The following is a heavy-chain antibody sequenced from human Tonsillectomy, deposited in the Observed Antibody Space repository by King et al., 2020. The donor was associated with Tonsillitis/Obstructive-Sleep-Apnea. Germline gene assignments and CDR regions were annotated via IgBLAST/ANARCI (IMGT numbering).Heavy chain of an antibody. V-gene: IGHV4-31*03. J-gene: IGHJ4*02. D-gene: IGHD6-25*01. CDR3: ARGSGGAAHFDH. CDR2: LSYSGDT. Sequence: VQLQESGPGLVKPSQTLSLSCTVSGASISSGGYYWSWIRQHPGKGLEWIGYLSYSGDTYYNPSLRSRVTTSVDTSQNQISLKLSSVTAADTALYYCARGSGGAAHFDHWGQGTLVTVSS. CDR1: GASISSGGYY.